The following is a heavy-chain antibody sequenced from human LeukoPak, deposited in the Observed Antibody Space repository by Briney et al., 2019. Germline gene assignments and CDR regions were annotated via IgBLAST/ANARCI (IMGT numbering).Heavy chain of an antibody. CDR1: GFTFSSCG. Sequence: GGSLRLSCAASGFTFSSCGMHWVRQAPGKGLEWVAVIWYDGSNKYYADSVKGRFTISRDNSKNTLYLQMNSLRAEDTAVYYCARDLVVSSSWYVNYYYYGMDVWGQGTTVTVSS. V-gene: IGHV3-33*01. CDR2: IWYDGSNK. J-gene: IGHJ6*02. D-gene: IGHD6-13*01. CDR3: ARDLVVSSSWYVNYYYYGMDV.